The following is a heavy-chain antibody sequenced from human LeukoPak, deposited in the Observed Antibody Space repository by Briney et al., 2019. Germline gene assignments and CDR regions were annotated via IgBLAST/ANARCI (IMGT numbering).Heavy chain of an antibody. CDR1: EFTFTTYG. CDR3: ARDWKTNSFDY. D-gene: IGHD1-1*01. CDR2: IYYDGSNI. J-gene: IGHJ4*02. Sequence: GGSLRLSCAASEFTFTTYGMHWVRQAPGKGLEWVAFIYYDGSNIYYADYVKGRFTISRDISKNTLYLQMDSQRAEDTAIYYCARDWKTNSFDYWGQGTLVTVSS. V-gene: IGHV3-33*01.